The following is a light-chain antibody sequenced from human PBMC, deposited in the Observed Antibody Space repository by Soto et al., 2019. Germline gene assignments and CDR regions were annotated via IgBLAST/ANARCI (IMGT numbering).Light chain of an antibody. CDR1: SSDVGGYNY. CDR3: SSYTGSSTLYV. Sequence: QSVLTQPASVSGSPGQSITISCTGNSSDVGGYNYVSWYQQHPGKAPKLMIYDVSYRPSGVSNRFSGSKSGNTASLTISGLQAEDEGDYYCSSYTGSSTLYVFGSGTKVTVL. J-gene: IGLJ1*01. V-gene: IGLV2-14*01. CDR2: DVS.